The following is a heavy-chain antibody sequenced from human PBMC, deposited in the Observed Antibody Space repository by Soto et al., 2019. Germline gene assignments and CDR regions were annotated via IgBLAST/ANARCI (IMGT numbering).Heavy chain of an antibody. CDR3: ARGHCSGGTCYSGAFDI. CDR2: VNWNGADT. D-gene: IGHD2-15*01. Sequence: EVQLVDSGGGVIRPGGSVRLSCAASGFTFNDYGRSWVRQAPGKGPEWVSSVNWNGADTGYADSVKGRFTISRDNAKKFLYLQMNSLRADDTALYHCARGHCSGGTCYSGAFDIWGQGTMVTVSS. V-gene: IGHV3-20*01. J-gene: IGHJ3*02. CDR1: GFTFNDYG.